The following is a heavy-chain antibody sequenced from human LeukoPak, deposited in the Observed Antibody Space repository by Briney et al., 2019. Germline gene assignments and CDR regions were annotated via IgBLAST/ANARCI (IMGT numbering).Heavy chain of an antibody. CDR1: GFTFTNYW. V-gene: IGHV3-7*04. CDR3: ARGPATTEIDY. D-gene: IGHD5-12*01. J-gene: IGHJ4*02. CDR2: IKQDRSEK. Sequence: GGSLRLSCAASGFTFTNYWMSWVRQAPGKGLELVANIKQDRSEKYYVDSVKGRFTISRDNAKNSLYLQMNSLRVEDTAVYYCARGPATTEIDYWGQGTLVTVSS.